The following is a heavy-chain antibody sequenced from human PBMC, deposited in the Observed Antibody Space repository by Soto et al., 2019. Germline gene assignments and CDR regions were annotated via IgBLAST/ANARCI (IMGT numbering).Heavy chain of an antibody. Sequence: WETLSLTCTVSGDSITSYYWSWLRQPAGKRLEWIGRLYTSGSTNYNPSLKSRVTMSVDTSKNQFSLKLTPVTAADTAVYYCASSGHYDSSGYLHYWGQGTLVTVSS. CDR3: ASSGHYDSSGYLHY. CDR2: LYTSGST. V-gene: IGHV4-4*07. J-gene: IGHJ4*02. D-gene: IGHD3-22*01. CDR1: GDSITSYY.